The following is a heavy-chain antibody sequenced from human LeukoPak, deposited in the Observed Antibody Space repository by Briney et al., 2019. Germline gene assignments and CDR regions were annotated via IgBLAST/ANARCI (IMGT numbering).Heavy chain of an antibody. Sequence: GGSLRLSCAASGFTFSSYAMSWVRQAPGKGLEWVSAISGSGGSTYYADSVKGRFTISRDNSKNTLYLQKNSLRAEDTAVYYCAKGTTVVMYYFDYWGQGTLVTVSS. V-gene: IGHV3-23*01. CDR2: ISGSGGST. J-gene: IGHJ4*02. CDR1: GFTFSSYA. CDR3: AKGTTVVMYYFDY. D-gene: IGHD4-23*01.